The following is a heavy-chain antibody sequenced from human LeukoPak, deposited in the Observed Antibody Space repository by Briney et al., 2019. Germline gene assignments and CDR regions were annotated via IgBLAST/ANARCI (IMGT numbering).Heavy chain of an antibody. CDR3: ARVSDDSGWNFDY. CDR1: GYTFTSYA. D-gene: IGHD6-19*01. V-gene: IGHV1-3*01. J-gene: IGHJ4*02. CDR2: INAGTGNR. Sequence: ASVKVSCKASGYTFTSYAIHWVRQAPRQRLEWTGWINAGTGNRKYSQKFQDRVTITRETSATTAYMELNSLTSEDTAVYYCARVSDDSGWNFDYWGQGTLVTVSS.